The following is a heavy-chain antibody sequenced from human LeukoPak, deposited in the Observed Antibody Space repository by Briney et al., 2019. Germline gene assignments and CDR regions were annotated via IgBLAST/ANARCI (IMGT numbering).Heavy chain of an antibody. D-gene: IGHD5-18*01. CDR2: IYYSGST. V-gene: IGHV4-59*12. J-gene: IGHJ4*02. CDR3: ARSSYGRNFDY. CDR1: GGSISSYY. Sequence: SETLSLTCTVSGGSISSYYWSWIRQPPGKGLEWIGYIYYSGSTNYNPSLKSRVTISVETSKNQFSLKLSSVTAADTAVYYCARSSYGRNFDYWGQGTLVTVSS.